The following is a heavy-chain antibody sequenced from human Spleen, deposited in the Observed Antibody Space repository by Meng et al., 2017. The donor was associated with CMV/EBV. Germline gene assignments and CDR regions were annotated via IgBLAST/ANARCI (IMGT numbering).Heavy chain of an antibody. CDR2: ISWNSGRI. V-gene: IGHV3-9*01. CDR1: GFIFSSYN. Sequence: GGSLRLSCAASGFIFSSYNMSWVRQAPGKGLEWVSGISWNSGRIRYADSVKGRFTISRDNAKNYLHLQMNGLRPEDTALYYCAKDRNYDESRGLENWGQGTLVTVSS. D-gene: IGHD3-22*01. CDR3: AKDRNYDESRGLEN. J-gene: IGHJ4*02.